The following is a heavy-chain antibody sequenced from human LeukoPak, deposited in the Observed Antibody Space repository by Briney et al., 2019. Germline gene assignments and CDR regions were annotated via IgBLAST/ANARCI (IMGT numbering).Heavy chain of an antibody. D-gene: IGHD1-26*01. Sequence: PSETLSLTCTVSGGSISSYYWTWIRQPPGKGLEWIGYIHSTGSTNYNPSLKSRVTMSLDTSKNQFSLKLNSVTAADTAVYFCARDPNYYVQWGQGILVTVSS. CDR3: ARDPNYYVQ. V-gene: IGHV4-59*01. J-gene: IGHJ4*02. CDR1: GGSISSYY. CDR2: IHSTGST.